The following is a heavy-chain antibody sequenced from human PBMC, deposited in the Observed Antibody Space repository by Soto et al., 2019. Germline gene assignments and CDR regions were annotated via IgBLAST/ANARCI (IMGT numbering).Heavy chain of an antibody. CDR2: ISAYNGTT. Sequence: QVHLVQSGAEVKKPGASVRVSCKASGYNYLSYGISWVRQAPGQGLEWMGWISAYNGTTNYAQKFQDRVTMTRDTSTSTAYLEVRSLTSDDTAVYYCARDVVGAVPGYWGQGTLITVSS. CDR1: GYNYLSYG. J-gene: IGHJ4*02. V-gene: IGHV1-18*01. D-gene: IGHD6-19*01. CDR3: ARDVVGAVPGY.